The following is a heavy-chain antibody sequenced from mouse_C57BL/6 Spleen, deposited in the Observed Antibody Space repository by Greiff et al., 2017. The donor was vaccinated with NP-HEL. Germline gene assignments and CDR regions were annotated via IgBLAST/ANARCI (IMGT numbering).Heavy chain of an antibody. V-gene: IGHV14-2*01. Sequence: EVQRVESGAELVKPGASVKLSCTASGFNIKDYYMHWVKQRTEQGLEWIGRIDPEDGETKYAPKFQGKATITADTSSNTAYLQLSSLTSEDTAVYYCARNYGYDDGYYYAMDYWGQGTSVTVSS. D-gene: IGHD2-2*01. CDR2: IDPEDGET. J-gene: IGHJ4*01. CDR1: GFNIKDYY. CDR3: ARNYGYDDGYYYAMDY.